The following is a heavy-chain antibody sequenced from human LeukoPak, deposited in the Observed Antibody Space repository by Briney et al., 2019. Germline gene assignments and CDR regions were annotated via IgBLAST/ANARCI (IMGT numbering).Heavy chain of an antibody. CDR3: AGSGYAFDD. Sequence: GGSLRLSCVASGITFSYAWMTRVRQAPGKGLEWVGLIKSNIDGGTTDYAAPVKGRFTISRDDSKNTVYLQMNSLKTEDTAVYYCAGSGYAFDDWGQGTLVTVSS. V-gene: IGHV3-15*01. J-gene: IGHJ4*02. CDR1: GITFSYAW. D-gene: IGHD3-22*01. CDR2: IKSNIDGGTT.